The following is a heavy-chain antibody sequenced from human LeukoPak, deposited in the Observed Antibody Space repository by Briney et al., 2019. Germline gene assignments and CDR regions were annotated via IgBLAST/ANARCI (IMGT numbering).Heavy chain of an antibody. CDR3: ARSKGFLAWQLFAAFDI. CDR2: ISGSGGST. Sequence: AGGSLRLSCAASGFTFSSYAMSWVRQAPGKGLEWVSAISGSGGSTYYADSVKGRFTISRDNSKNTLYLQMNSLRAEDTAVYYCARSKGFLAWQLFAAFDIWGQGTMVTVSS. D-gene: IGHD3-3*01. J-gene: IGHJ3*02. CDR1: GFTFSSYA. V-gene: IGHV3-23*01.